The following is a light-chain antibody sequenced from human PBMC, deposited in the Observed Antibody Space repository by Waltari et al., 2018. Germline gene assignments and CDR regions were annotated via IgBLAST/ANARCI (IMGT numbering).Light chain of an antibody. Sequence: QSVLTQPASASGTPGQRVTISCSGSRSNIGVNYVCWYQPLPGTAPKLLIYRTDQRPSGVPDRFSGSKSGTSASLAISGLRPEDEADYYCAAWDDSLSGPWVFGGGTKVTVL. J-gene: IGLJ3*02. CDR2: RTD. CDR1: RSNIGVNY. V-gene: IGLV1-47*01. CDR3: AAWDDSLSGPWV.